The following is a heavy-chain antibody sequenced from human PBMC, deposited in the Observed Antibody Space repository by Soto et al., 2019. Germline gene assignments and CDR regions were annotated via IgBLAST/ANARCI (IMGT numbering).Heavy chain of an antibody. J-gene: IGHJ6*03. CDR2: ISAYNGNT. CDR1: GYTFTSYG. D-gene: IGHD5-12*01. CDR3: ARATDMVASPFYYYYYMDV. Sequence: ASVKVSCKASGYTFTSYGISWVRQAPGQGLDWMGWISAYNGNTNYAQKLQGRVTMTTDTSTSTAYMELRSLRSDDTAVYYCARATDMVASPFYYYYYMDVWGKGTTVTVSS. V-gene: IGHV1-18*01.